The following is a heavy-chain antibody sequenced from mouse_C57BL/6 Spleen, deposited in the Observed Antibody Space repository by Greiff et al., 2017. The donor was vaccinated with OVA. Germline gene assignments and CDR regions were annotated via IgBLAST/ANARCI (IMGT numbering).Heavy chain of an antibody. V-gene: IGHV1-69*01. CDR2: IDPSDSYT. CDR3: ARTDYYAMDY. CDR1: GYTFTSYW. Sequence: QVQLQQPGAELVMPGASVKLSCKASGYTFTSYWMHWVKQRPGQGLEWIGEIDPSDSYTNYNQKFKGKSTLTVDKSSSTAYMQLSSLTSEDSAAYYCARTDYYAMDYWGQGTSVTVSS. J-gene: IGHJ4*01.